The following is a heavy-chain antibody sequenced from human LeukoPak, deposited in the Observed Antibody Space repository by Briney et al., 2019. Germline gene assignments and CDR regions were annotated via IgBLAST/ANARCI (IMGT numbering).Heavy chain of an antibody. D-gene: IGHD2-2*01. J-gene: IGHJ4*02. Sequence: PSETLSLTCTVSGGSISSYYWSWIRQPPGKGLEWIGYIYYSGSTNYNPSLKSRVTISVDTSKNQFSLKLSSVTAADTAVYYCARGPSPGYCSSTSCYSRGDFDYWGQGTLVTVFS. CDR1: GGSISSYY. CDR3: ARGPSPGYCSSTSCYSRGDFDY. CDR2: IYYSGST. V-gene: IGHV4-59*01.